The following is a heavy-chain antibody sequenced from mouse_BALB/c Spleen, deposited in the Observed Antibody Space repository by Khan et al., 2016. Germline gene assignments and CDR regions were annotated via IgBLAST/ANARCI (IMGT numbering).Heavy chain of an antibody. CDR2: IWAGGST. CDR1: GFSLTTYG. D-gene: IGHD1-1*01. V-gene: IGHV2-9*02. J-gene: IGHJ2*01. Sequence: VQLVESGPGLVAPSQSLSITCTVSGFSLTTYGVHWVRQPPGKGLEWLGVIWAGGSTNYNSALMSRLRISKDNSKSQDFLKMNSLQTDDTAAYYCARDRYYGTSYSDSWSRGTTLTVSS. CDR3: ARDRYYGTSYSDS.